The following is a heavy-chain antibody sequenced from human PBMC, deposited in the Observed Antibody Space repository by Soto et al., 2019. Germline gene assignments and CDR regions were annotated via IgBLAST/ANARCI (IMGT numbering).Heavy chain of an antibody. D-gene: IGHD3-10*01. V-gene: IGHV3-30*18. Sequence: QVQLVESGGGVVQPGRSLRLSCAASGFTFSSYGMHWVRQAPGKGLEWVAVISYDGSNKYYADSVKGRFTISRDNSKNTLYLQMNSLRAEDTAVYYCAKDIRAEGLLWFVLDWGQGTLVTVSS. CDR1: GFTFSSYG. CDR2: ISYDGSNK. J-gene: IGHJ4*02. CDR3: AKDIRAEGLLWFVLD.